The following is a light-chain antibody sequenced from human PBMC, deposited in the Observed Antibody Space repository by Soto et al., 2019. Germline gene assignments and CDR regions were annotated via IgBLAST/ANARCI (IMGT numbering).Light chain of an antibody. CDR2: GAS. Sequence: EIVLTQSPGTLSLSPGEIATLSCRASQSVSSSYLAWYQQKPGQAPRLLIYGASSSATGIPDRFSGSGSGTDFTLTISRLEPEEFAVYYCQQYGSSPRTFGQGTKVEI. J-gene: IGKJ1*01. CDR3: QQYGSSPRT. V-gene: IGKV3-20*01. CDR1: QSVSSSY.